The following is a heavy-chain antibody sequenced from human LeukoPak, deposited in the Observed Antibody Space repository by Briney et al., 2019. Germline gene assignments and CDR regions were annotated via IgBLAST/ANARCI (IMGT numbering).Heavy chain of an antibody. CDR3: ARDEAFSSSYGY. Sequence: GGSLRLSCAASGFTFSSYSMNWVRQAPGKGLEWVSSISSSSSYIYYADSVKGRFTISRDNAKNSLYLQMNSLRAEDTAVYYCARDEAFSSSYGYWGQGTLVTVSS. CDR2: ISSSSSYI. V-gene: IGHV3-21*01. D-gene: IGHD6-13*01. J-gene: IGHJ4*02. CDR1: GFTFSSYS.